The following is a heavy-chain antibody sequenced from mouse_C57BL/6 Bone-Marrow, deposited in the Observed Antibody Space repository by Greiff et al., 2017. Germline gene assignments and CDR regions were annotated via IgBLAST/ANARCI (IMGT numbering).Heavy chain of an antibody. CDR3: ANPYYYGSSPFAY. V-gene: IGHV5-17*01. J-gene: IGHJ3*01. CDR2: ISSGSSTI. D-gene: IGHD1-1*01. CDR1: GFTFSDYG. Sequence: EVQGVESGGGLVKPGGSLKLSCAASGFTFSDYGMHWVRQAPEKGLEWVAYISSGSSTIYYADTVKGRFTISRDNAKNTLFLQMTSLRSEDTAMYYCANPYYYGSSPFAYWGQGTLVTVSA.